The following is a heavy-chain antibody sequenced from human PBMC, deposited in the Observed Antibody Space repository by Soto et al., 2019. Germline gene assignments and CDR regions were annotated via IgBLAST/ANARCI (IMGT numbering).Heavy chain of an antibody. V-gene: IGHV3-23*01. J-gene: IGHJ4*02. CDR3: TKNPGYYYDSTGYHFDY. Sequence: GGSLRLSCAASEFTFSNYAMSWVRQAPGKGLEWVSAISYGGGTTYYADSVKGRFTISRDNSKNTLYLQMNSLRAEDTAVYYCTKNPGYYYDSTGYHFDYWGQGT. CDR1: EFTFSNYA. CDR2: ISYGGGTT. D-gene: IGHD3-22*01.